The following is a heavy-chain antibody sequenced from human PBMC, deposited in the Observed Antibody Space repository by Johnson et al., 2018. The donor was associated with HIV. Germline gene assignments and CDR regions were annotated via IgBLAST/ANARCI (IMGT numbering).Heavy chain of an antibody. CDR3: AGDQPAGIGAIFDA. D-gene: IGHD6-13*01. J-gene: IGHJ3*01. V-gene: IGHV3-11*04. CDR2: ISSGGSNI. Sequence: QVQLVESGGGLVKPGGSLRLSCEASGFSFGDYYMTWIRQAPGKGLEWVSYISSGGSNIKYADSVKGRFTISRDNGRKSLYLLMNSLRVDDTAVYYCAGDQPAGIGAIFDAWGQGTMVTVSS. CDR1: GFSFGDYY.